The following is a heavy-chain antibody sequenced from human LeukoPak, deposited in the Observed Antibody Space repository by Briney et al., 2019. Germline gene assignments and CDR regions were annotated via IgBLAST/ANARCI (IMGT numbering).Heavy chain of an antibody. J-gene: IGHJ4*02. CDR3: ARSYYYDRKSGYFDY. CDR1: GFTFSSYA. Sequence: GGSLRLSCAASGFTFSSYAMSWVRQAPGKGLEWVAVIWYDGSNKYYADSVKGRFTISRDNSKNTLYLQMNSLRAEDTAVYYCARSYYYDRKSGYFDYWGQGTLVTVSS. D-gene: IGHD3-22*01. V-gene: IGHV3-30*04. CDR2: IWYDGSNK.